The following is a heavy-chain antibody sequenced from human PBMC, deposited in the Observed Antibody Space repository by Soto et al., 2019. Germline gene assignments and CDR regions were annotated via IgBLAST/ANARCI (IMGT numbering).Heavy chain of an antibody. Sequence: GGSLRLSCAASGFIFSSYSMNWVRQAPGKGLEWVSYISFTSSTIFYADSVRGRFTISRDNAKNSLYLQMNTLRDEDTAVYYCARDNGMAGSFDPWGQGTLVTVSS. V-gene: IGHV3-48*02. J-gene: IGHJ5*02. CDR1: GFIFSSYS. CDR3: ARDNGMAGSFDP. CDR2: ISFTSSTI. D-gene: IGHD2-8*01.